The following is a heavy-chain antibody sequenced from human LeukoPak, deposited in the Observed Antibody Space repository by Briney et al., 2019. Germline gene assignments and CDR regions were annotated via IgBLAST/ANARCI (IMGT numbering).Heavy chain of an antibody. V-gene: IGHV4-39*01. CDR2: ITYSGST. CDR1: GGSISSSTYY. Sequence: SKTLSLTCTVSGGSISSSTYYWAWIRQSSGKGLEWIGSITYSGSTYYNPSLESRVTISVDTSKNQFSLRLISVTAVDTAVYYCARQGVGATDCWGQGTLVTVSS. J-gene: IGHJ4*02. D-gene: IGHD1-26*01. CDR3: ARQGVGATDC.